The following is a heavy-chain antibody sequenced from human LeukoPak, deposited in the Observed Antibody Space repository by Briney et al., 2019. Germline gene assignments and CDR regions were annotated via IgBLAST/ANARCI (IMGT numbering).Heavy chain of an antibody. CDR3: ARDSGRYYYYYMDV. CDR1: GGTFSSYA. J-gene: IGHJ6*03. V-gene: IGHV1-69*05. Sequence: ASVKVSCKASGGTFSSYAISWVRQAPGQGLEWMGRIIPIFGTANYAQKLQGRVTITTDESTSTAYMELSSLRSEDTAVYYCARDSGRYYYYYMDVWGKGTTVTVSS. CDR2: IIPIFGTA.